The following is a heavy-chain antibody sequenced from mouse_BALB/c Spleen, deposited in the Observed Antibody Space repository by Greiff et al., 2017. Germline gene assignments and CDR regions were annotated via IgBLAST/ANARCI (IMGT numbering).Heavy chain of an antibody. V-gene: IGHV5-4*02. J-gene: IGHJ2*01. CDR3: ARAPYGNYDYFDY. D-gene: IGHD2-10*02. Sequence: EVQGVESGGGLVKPGGSLKLSCAASGFTFSDYYMYWVRQTPEKRLEWVATISDGGSYTYYPDSVKGRFTISRDNAKNNLYLQMSSLKSEDTAMYYCARAPYGNYDYFDYWGQGTTLTVSS. CDR2: ISDGGSYT. CDR1: GFTFSDYY.